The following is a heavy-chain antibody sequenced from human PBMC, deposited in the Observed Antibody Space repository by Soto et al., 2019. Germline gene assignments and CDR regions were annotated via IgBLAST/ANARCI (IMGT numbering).Heavy chain of an antibody. CDR1: GGTFSRHA. CDR2: IIPIFGTA. J-gene: IGHJ4*02. V-gene: IGHV1-69*01. D-gene: IGHD3-22*01. Sequence: VPLVQSGAEVRKPGSSVKVSCKASGGTFSRHAISWVRQAPGQGLEWMGGIIPIFGTANHAQKFQGRVTIIADEYTSTVYMELSSLRSEDTAMYYCARGWGYDSNDYYYAYWGQGTLVIVSS. CDR3: ARGWGYDSNDYYYAY.